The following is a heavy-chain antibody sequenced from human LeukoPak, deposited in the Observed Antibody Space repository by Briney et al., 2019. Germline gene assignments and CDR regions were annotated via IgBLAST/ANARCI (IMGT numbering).Heavy chain of an antibody. CDR1: GGSFSGYY. D-gene: IGHD6-19*01. J-gene: IGHJ4*02. CDR3: ARANGIAVAGYYFDY. CDR2: INHSGST. Sequence: PSETLSLTCAVYGGSFSGYYWSWIRQPPGKGLEWIGEINHSGSTNYNPSLKSRVTISVDTSKNQFSLKLSSVPAADTAVYYCARANGIAVAGYYFDYWGQGTLVTVSS. V-gene: IGHV4-34*01.